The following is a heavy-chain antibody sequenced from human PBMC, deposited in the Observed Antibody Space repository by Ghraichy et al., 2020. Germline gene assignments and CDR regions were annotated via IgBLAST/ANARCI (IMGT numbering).Heavy chain of an antibody. J-gene: IGHJ6*02. Sequence: SETLSLTCTVSGGSISSYYWSWIRQPPGKGLEWIGYIYYSGSTNYNPSLKSRVTISVDTSKNQFSLKLSSVTAADTAVYYCARDRRSSTSPRPIYGMDVWGQGTTVTVSS. V-gene: IGHV4-59*01. CDR1: GGSISSYY. CDR3: ARDRRSSTSPRPIYGMDV. D-gene: IGHD2-2*01. CDR2: IYYSGST.